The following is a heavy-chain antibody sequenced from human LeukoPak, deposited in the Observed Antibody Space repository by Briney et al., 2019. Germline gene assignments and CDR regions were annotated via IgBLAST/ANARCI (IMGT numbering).Heavy chain of an antibody. D-gene: IGHD6-19*01. Sequence: SETLSLTCAVYGGSFSGYYWSWIRQPPGKGLEWIGSIYYSGSTYYNPSLKSRVTISVDTSKNQFSLKLSSVTAADTAVYFCARDDSSGWWGADYWGQGTLVTVSS. CDR3: ARDDSSGWWGADY. CDR2: IYYSGST. J-gene: IGHJ4*02. CDR1: GGSFSGYY. V-gene: IGHV4-34*01.